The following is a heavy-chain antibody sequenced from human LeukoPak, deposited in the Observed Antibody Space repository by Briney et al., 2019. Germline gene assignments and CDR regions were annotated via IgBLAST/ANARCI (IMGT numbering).Heavy chain of an antibody. V-gene: IGHV5-51*01. J-gene: IGHJ4*02. CDR2: IYPGDSDT. CDR3: ARQGPLGYCSSPSCFPSFDY. D-gene: IGHD2-2*01. Sequence: GESLKISCKGSGYNFTNYRIAWVRQMPGKGLEWMGIIYPGDSDTRYSPSFQGQVTISTDKSISTAYLQWSSLKASDTAIYYCARQGPLGYCSSPSCFPSFDYWGQGTLVTVSS. CDR1: GYNFTNYR.